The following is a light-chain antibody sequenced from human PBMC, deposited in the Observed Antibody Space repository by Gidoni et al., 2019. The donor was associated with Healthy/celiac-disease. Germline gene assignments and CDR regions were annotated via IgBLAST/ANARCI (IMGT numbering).Light chain of an antibody. CDR3: QSADSSGTYTV. CDR2: KDS. Sequence: SYELTQPPSVSVSPGQTDRITCSGDALPKQYAYWYQQKPGQAPVLVIYKDSERPSGIPERFSGSSSGTTVTLTISGVQAEDEADYYCQSADSSGTYTVFGGGTKLTVL. CDR1: ALPKQY. V-gene: IGLV3-25*02. J-gene: IGLJ3*02.